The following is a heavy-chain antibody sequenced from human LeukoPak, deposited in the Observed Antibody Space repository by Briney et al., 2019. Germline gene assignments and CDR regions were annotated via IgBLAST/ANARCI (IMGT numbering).Heavy chain of an antibody. CDR2: ISYDGSYK. Sequence: GGSLRLSCAASGFTFSSYGMHWVRQAPGKGLEWVAVISYDGSYKYYTDSVKGRFTISRDNSKNTLYLQMNSLRAEDTAVYYCAKGRELPSYYFDYWGQGTLVTVSS. V-gene: IGHV3-30*18. J-gene: IGHJ4*02. CDR3: AKGRELPSYYFDY. CDR1: GFTFSSYG. D-gene: IGHD1-26*01.